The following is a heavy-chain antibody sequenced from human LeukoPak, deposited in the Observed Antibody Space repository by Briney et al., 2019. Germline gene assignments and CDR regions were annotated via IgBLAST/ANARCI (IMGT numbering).Heavy chain of an antibody. CDR1: GYTFTGYD. CDR2: MNPNSGNT. Sequence: GASVKVSCKASGYTFTGYDINWVRQATGQGLEWMGWMNPNSGNTGYAQKFQGRVTITRNTSISTAYMELSSLRSEDTAVYYCARVPREVAQNFDYWGQGTLVTVSS. V-gene: IGHV1-8*03. CDR3: ARVPREVAQNFDY. D-gene: IGHD1-14*01. J-gene: IGHJ4*02.